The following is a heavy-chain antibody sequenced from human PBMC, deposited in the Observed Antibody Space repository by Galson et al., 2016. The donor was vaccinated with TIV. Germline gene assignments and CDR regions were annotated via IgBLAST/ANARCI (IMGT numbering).Heavy chain of an antibody. CDR3: ARIIGYWEGYYAMDV. J-gene: IGHJ6*02. Sequence: SLRLSCAGSGFTFSGHSMNWVRRAPGKGLEWVSSISSSSDYIYYSDSMDGRVTISRDNARKSLYLQMHSLRAEDTAVYYCARIIGYWEGYYAMDVWGRGTTVTVSS. D-gene: IGHD2-15*01. CDR2: ISSSSDYI. V-gene: IGHV3-21*01. CDR1: GFTFSGHS.